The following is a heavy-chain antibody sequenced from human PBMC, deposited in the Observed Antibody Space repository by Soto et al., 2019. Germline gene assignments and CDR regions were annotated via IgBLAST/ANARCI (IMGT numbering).Heavy chain of an antibody. CDR2: MIPIFGTA. CDR3: ARGVGATTSFGS. D-gene: IGHD1-26*01. V-gene: IGHV1-69*06. CDR1: GGTFSSYA. J-gene: IGHJ4*02. Sequence: QVQLVQSGAEVKKPGSSVKVSCKASGGTFSSYAISWVRQAPGQGLEWMGGMIPIFGTAKYAQKFRGRVTSTEDKSRRKAYVELSRLRSEDTAVYYSARGVGATTSFGSWGQGTLVNVSS.